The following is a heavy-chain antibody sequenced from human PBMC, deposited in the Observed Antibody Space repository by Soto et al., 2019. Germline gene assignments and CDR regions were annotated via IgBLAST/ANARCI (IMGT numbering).Heavy chain of an antibody. Sequence: QVQLQESGPGLVKPSETLSLTCTVSGGSISSYYWSWIRQPPGKGLEWIGYIYYSGSTNYNPSLKSRVTISVDTSKNQFSLKLSSVTAADTAVCYCARQSRGYGSGSDERDYYYYYYMDVWGKGTTVTVSS. CDR2: IYYSGST. V-gene: IGHV4-59*08. CDR3: ARQSRGYGSGSDERDYYYYYYMDV. J-gene: IGHJ6*03. CDR1: GGSISSYY. D-gene: IGHD3-10*01.